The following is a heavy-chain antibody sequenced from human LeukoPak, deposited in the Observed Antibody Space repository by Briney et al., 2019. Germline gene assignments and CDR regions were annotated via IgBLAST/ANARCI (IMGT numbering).Heavy chain of an antibody. CDR3: ARAXQSLGGLSLPDY. CDR1: GYSFTNYA. J-gene: IGHJ4*02. V-gene: IGHV7-4-1*02. CDR2: IHPSTGNP. Sequence: AXVKVXXXASGYSFTNYAMNWVRQAPGQGLEWMGWIHPSTGNPTYAQGFTGRFVFSLDTSFSTTYLQISSLKAEDSAVYLCARAXQSLGGLSLPDYWGQGTLVTVSS. D-gene: IGHD3-16*02.